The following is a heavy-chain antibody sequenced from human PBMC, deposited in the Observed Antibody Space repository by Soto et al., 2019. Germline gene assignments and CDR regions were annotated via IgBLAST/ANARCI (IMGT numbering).Heavy chain of an antibody. D-gene: IGHD3-22*01. CDR3: ARDGSTYYYDSSGYYSRYYYGMDV. V-gene: IGHV3-30-3*01. Sequence: GGSLRLSCAASGFTFSSYAMHWVRQAPGKGLEWVAVIPYDGSNKYYADSVKGRFTISRDNSKNTLYLQMNSLRAEDTAVYYCARDGSTYYYDSSGYYSRYYYGMDVWGQGTTVTVSS. J-gene: IGHJ6*02. CDR1: GFTFSSYA. CDR2: IPYDGSNK.